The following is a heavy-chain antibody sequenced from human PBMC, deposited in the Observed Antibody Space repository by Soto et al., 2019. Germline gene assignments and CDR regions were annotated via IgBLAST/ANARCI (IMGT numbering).Heavy chain of an antibody. CDR1: GFTFSSYG. CDR3: AIDLGWPTQESGIDF. CDR2: ISYDGSNK. Sequence: GGSLRLSCAASGFTFSSYGMHWVRQAPGKGLEWVAVISYDGSNKYYADSVKGRFTISRDNSKNTLYLQMNSLRAEDTAVYYCAIDLGWPTQESGIDFPGQATLVTVSS. J-gene: IGHJ4*02. V-gene: IGHV3-30*03. D-gene: IGHD2-15*01.